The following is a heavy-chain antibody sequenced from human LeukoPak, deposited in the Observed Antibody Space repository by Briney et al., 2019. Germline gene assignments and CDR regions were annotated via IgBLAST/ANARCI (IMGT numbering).Heavy chain of an antibody. J-gene: IGHJ4*02. CDR2: INHSGST. D-gene: IGHD2-15*01. Sequence: SETLSLTCAVYGGSFSGYYWSWIRPPPGKGLEWIGEINHSGSTNYNPSLKSRVTISVDTSKNQFSLKLSSVTAADTAVYYCARATYCSGDSCYSGIFDYWGQGTLVTVSS. CDR3: ARATYCSGDSCYSGIFDY. V-gene: IGHV4-34*01. CDR1: GGSFSGYY.